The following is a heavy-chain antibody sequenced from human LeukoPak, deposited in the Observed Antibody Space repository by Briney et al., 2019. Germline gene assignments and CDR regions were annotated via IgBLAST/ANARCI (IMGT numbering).Heavy chain of an antibody. V-gene: IGHV3-23*01. CDR1: GFTFSSYA. CDR2: ISGSGGST. Sequence: PGGSLRLSCAASGFTFSSYAMSWVRQAPGKGLEWVSAISGSGGSTYYADSVKGRFTISRDNSRNTLYLQMNSLRAEDAAVYYCAKYAVFYDSSGYYFVSFDYWGQGTLVTVSS. D-gene: IGHD3-22*01. J-gene: IGHJ4*02. CDR3: AKYAVFYDSSGYYFVSFDY.